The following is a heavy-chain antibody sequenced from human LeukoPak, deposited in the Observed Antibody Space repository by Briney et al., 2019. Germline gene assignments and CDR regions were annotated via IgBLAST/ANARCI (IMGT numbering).Heavy chain of an antibody. CDR1: GYTFTNYD. V-gene: IGHV1-8*01. CDR2: MNPNTDNT. J-gene: IGHJ4*02. Sequence: ASVTVSCKASGYTFTNYDINWVRQAPGQGPARMGWMNPNTDNTGYAQNFQGRITMTMNTSISTAYMDLSSLRSEDTAVYYCARALDYWGQGTLVTVSS. CDR3: ARALDY.